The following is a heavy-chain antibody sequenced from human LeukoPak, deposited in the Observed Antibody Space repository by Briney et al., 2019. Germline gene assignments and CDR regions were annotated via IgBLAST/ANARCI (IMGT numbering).Heavy chain of an antibody. CDR1: GGTFSSYA. V-gene: IGHV1-69*13. CDR2: IIPIFGTA. D-gene: IGHD3-3*01. J-gene: IGHJ3*02. Sequence: SVKVSCKASGGTFSSYAISWVRQAPGQGLEWMGGIIPIFGTANYAQKFQGRVTITADESTSTAYIELSSLRSEDTAVYYCARGSANFGVVSQGGKAFDIWGQGTMVTVSS. CDR3: ARGSANFGVVSQGGKAFDI.